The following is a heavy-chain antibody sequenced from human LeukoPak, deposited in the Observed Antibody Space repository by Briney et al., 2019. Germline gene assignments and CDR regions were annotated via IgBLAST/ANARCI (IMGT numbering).Heavy chain of an antibody. CDR3: ARGPSITMVRGGQWYYYMDV. CDR2: IVVGSGNT. CDR1: GFTFTSSA. D-gene: IGHD3-10*01. Sequence: EASVKVSCKASGFTFTSSAMQWVRQARGQRLEWIGWIVVGSGNTNYAQKFQERVTITRDMSTSTAYMELSSLRSEDTAVYYCARGPSITMVRGGQWYYYMDVWGKGTTVTISS. J-gene: IGHJ6*03. V-gene: IGHV1-58*02.